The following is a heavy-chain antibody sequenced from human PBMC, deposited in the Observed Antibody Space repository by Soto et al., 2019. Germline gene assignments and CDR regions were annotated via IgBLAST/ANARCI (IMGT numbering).Heavy chain of an antibody. V-gene: IGHV1-18*01. J-gene: IGHJ6*03. D-gene: IGHD4-4*01. CDR1: GYTFRSYG. CDR2: ISGYNGNT. CDR3: AKADSNYAGSFSYYYMDV. Sequence: QVQLVQSGTEVKKPGASVKLSCKASGYTFRSYGISWVRQAPGQGPEWMGWISGYNGNTHYPQKFQGKVTMSTDTSTSTAYMELRSLRSDDTAVYYCAKADSNYAGSFSYYYMDVWGNGTLVTVSS.